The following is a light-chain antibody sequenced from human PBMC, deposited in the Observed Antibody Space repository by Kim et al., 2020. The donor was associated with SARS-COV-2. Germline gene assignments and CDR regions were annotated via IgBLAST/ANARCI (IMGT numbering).Light chain of an antibody. CDR2: GAS. CDR1: QGVNTY. Sequence: AIRMTQSPSTLSASTGDRVTITCRASQGVNTYLAWYQQKSGKAPKLLIFGASTLQSAVPSRFSGSGSGTDFALTINSLQTEDFAIYYCQQYYSYPLTFGGGTRVEI. J-gene: IGKJ4*01. CDR3: QQYYSYPLT. V-gene: IGKV1-8*01.